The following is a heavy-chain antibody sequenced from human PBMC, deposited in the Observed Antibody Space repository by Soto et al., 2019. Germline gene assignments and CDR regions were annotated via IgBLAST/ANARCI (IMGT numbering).Heavy chain of an antibody. Sequence: SETLSLTCTVSGGSIYRSGYYWGWIRQPPGRGLEWMGNIDYNGVPYSNPSLKSRVTISRDTSKNQFSLKLTSVTAADTALYYCGKVLVGATGHTDSDSWGPGTLVTVS. J-gene: IGHJ4*02. D-gene: IGHD2-15*01. CDR2: IDYNGVP. CDR1: GGSIYRSGYY. CDR3: GKVLVGATGHTDSDS. V-gene: IGHV4-39*01.